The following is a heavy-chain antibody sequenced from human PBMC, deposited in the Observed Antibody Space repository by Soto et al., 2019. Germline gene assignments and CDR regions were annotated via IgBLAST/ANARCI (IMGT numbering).Heavy chain of an antibody. CDR2: IFSGGGT. Sequence: EVQVVESGGALIQPGGSLRLSCAASGFTVSSTYMSWVRQAPGKGLEWVSVIFSGGGTYYADSVKGRFSISRDNSKNTVYLQMDSLRAEDTAVYYCGRGIGGRYGFDPWGQGTLDTVSS. J-gene: IGHJ5*02. V-gene: IGHV3-53*01. CDR1: GFTVSSTY. CDR3: GRGIGGRYGFDP. D-gene: IGHD1-26*01.